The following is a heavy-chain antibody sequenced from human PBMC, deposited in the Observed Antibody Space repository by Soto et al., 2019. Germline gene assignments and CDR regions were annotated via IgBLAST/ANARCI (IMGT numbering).Heavy chain of an antibody. J-gene: IGHJ6*03. Sequence: QVQLVESGGGVVQPGRSLRLSCAASGFTFSSYGMHWVRQAPGKGLEWVAVISYDGSNKYYADSVKGRFTISRDNSKNTLYLQMNSLRAEDTAVYYCAKAAGFTPWDYYYYMDVWGKGTTVTVSS. CDR3: AKAAGFTPWDYYYYMDV. CDR1: GFTFSSYG. V-gene: IGHV3-30*18. CDR2: ISYDGSNK.